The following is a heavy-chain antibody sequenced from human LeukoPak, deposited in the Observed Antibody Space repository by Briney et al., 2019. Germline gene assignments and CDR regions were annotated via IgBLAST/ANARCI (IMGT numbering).Heavy chain of an antibody. J-gene: IGHJ4*02. CDR3: AAWQNRLFDY. D-gene: IGHD2/OR15-2a*01. CDR1: RGSVSSGDYY. CDR2: ISYSGST. Sequence: SETLSPTCTVSRGSVSSGDYYWTWIRQPPGKGLEWIGYISYSGSTNYNPSLKSRVTISIDTSKNQISLKLSSVTAADTAVYYCAAWQNRLFDYWGQGTLVTVSS. V-gene: IGHV4-61*08.